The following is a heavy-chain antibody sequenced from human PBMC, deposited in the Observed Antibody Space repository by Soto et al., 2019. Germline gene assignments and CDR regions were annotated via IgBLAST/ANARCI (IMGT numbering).Heavy chain of an antibody. CDR3: ARRGYGSDRTIYGMDV. Sequence: SETLSLTCTVSGCSISSSSYYWGWIRQPPGKGLEWIGSIYYSGSAYYNPSLKSRVTISVDTSKNQFSLKLSSVTAADTAVYYCARRGYGSDRTIYGMDVWGQGTTVTVSS. CDR1: GCSISSSSYY. D-gene: IGHD3-10*01. V-gene: IGHV4-39*01. J-gene: IGHJ6*02. CDR2: IYYSGSA.